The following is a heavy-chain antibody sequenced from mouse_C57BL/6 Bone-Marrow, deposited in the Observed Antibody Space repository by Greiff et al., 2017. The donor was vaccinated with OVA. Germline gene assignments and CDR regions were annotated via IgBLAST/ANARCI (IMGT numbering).Heavy chain of an antibody. Sequence: GGGLVQPKGSLKLSCAASGFSFNTYAMNWVRQAPGKGLEWVARIRSKSNNYATYYADSVKDRFTISRDDSESMLYLQMNNLKTEDTAMYYCVGYQGYFDVWGTGTTVTVSS. J-gene: IGHJ1*03. CDR3: VGYQGYFDV. V-gene: IGHV10-1*01. CDR2: IRSKSNNYAT. CDR1: GFSFNTYA. D-gene: IGHD5-1-1*01.